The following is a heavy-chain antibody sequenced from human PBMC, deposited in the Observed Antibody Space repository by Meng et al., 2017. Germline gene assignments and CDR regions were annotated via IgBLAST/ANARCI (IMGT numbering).Heavy chain of an antibody. V-gene: IGHV3-11*04. J-gene: IGHJ4*02. CDR2: ISSSGSTI. CDR3: ARDMEPGYCSSTSCSAFDY. Sequence: GESLKISCAASGFTFSDYYMSWIRQAPGKGLEWVSYISSSGSTIYYADSVKGRFTISSDNAKNSLYLQMNSLKAEDTAVYYCARDMEPGYCSSTSCSAFDYWGQGTLVTVSS. D-gene: IGHD2-2*01. CDR1: GFTFSDYY.